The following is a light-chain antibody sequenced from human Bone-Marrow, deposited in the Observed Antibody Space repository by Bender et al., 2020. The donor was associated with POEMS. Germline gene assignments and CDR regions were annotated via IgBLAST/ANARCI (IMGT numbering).Light chain of an antibody. J-gene: IGLJ1*01. V-gene: IGLV2-14*03. CDR2: DVS. Sequence: QSALTQPASVSGSPGQSITISCTGTSRDVGGYNYVSWYQQHPGKVPKVIIYDVSDRPSGVSNRFSGSKSGNTASLTISGLQAEDEADYFCCSYAGRTRYVFGTGTTVTVL. CDR1: SRDVGGYNY. CDR3: CSYAGRTRYV.